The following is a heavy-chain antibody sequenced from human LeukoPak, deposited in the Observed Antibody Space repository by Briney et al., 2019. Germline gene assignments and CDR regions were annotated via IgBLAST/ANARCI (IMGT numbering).Heavy chain of an antibody. Sequence: PGGSLRLSCAASGFTLSSYAMSWVRQAPGKGLEWVSAISDTGNTYHADSVKGRFTISRDSSKNTLFLQMNRLRPEDAAVYYCAKDGYYDSSAYYYVRYFDLWGRGTLVTVSS. D-gene: IGHD3-22*01. V-gene: IGHV3-23*01. CDR3: AKDGYYDSSAYYYVRYFDL. CDR1: GFTLSSYA. CDR2: ISDTGNT. J-gene: IGHJ2*01.